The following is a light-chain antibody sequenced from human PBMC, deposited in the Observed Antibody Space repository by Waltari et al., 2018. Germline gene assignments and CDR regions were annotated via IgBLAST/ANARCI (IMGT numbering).Light chain of an antibody. V-gene: IGLV2-14*03. CDR3: SSYSTSSTLVV. Sequence: QSALTQPASVSGSPGQSISISCTGTSSDVGVYDYVSWYQQYPGKAPKLMIFDVSNRPSGVSDRFSGSKSGNTASLTISGLQAEDEAYYYCSSYSTSSTLVVFGGGTKVTVL. CDR1: SSDVGVYDY. CDR2: DVS. J-gene: IGLJ2*01.